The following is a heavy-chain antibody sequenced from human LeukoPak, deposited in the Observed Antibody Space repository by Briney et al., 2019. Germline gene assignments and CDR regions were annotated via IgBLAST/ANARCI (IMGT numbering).Heavy chain of an antibody. CDR2: IIPIFGIA. V-gene: IGHV1-69*04. Sequence: SVKVSCKASGGTFSSYAISWVRQAPGQGLEWMGRIIPIFGIANYAQKFQGRVTITADKSTSTAYMKLSSLRSEDTAVYYCARGGSTSCPDCGDYYYGMDVWGQGTTVTVSS. J-gene: IGHJ6*02. D-gene: IGHD2-2*01. CDR1: GGTFSSYA. CDR3: ARGGSTSCPDCGDYYYGMDV.